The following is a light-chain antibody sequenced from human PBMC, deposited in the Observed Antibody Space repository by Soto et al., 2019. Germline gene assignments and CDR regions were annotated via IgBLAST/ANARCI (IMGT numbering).Light chain of an antibody. Sequence: DIQMTQSPPTLSASVGDRVTITCRASQSISTWLAWYQQKPGKAPKLLIYGASNLESGVPSRFSGSGAGTEFTLSISSLQADDFASYYCQHYMSHPWTFGRGTKVDIK. V-gene: IGKV1-5*01. CDR2: GAS. J-gene: IGKJ1*01. CDR3: QHYMSHPWT. CDR1: QSISTW.